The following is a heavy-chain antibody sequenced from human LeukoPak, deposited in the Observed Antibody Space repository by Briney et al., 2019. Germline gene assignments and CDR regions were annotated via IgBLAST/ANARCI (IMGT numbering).Heavy chain of an antibody. J-gene: IGHJ4*02. D-gene: IGHD3-10*01. CDR1: GFTFSNYW. CDR3: AKDLHYGSADY. CDR2: INPDGRST. Sequence: AGGSLRLSCAASGFTFSNYWMHWVRQVPGKGLEWVSFINPDGRSTNYADSVKGRFTMSRDNAKNTLYLQMNSLRVEDTAVYYCAKDLHYGSADYWGQGTLVTVSS. V-gene: IGHV3-74*01.